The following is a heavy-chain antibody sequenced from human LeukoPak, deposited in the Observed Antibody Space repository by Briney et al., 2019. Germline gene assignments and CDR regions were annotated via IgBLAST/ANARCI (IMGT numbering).Heavy chain of an antibody. J-gene: IGHJ4*02. D-gene: IGHD2-15*01. Sequence: SETLSLTCTVSGGSISSYYWSWIRQPPGKGLEWIGYIYYSGSTNYNPSLKSRVTISVDTSKNQFSLKLSSVTAADTAVYYCARGVSWYCSGGSCYGIDYWGQGTLVTVSS. CDR3: ARGVSWYCSGGSCYGIDY. CDR1: GGSISSYY. V-gene: IGHV4-59*08. CDR2: IYYSGST.